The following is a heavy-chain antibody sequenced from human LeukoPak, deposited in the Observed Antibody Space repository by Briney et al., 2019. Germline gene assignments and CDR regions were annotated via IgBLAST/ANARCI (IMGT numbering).Heavy chain of an antibody. J-gene: IGHJ6*03. CDR2: ISSSGSTI. Sequence: GGSLRLSCAASGFTFSDYYMSWIRQAPGKGLEWVSYISSSGSTIYYADSVKGRFTISRDNAKNSLYLQMNSLRAEDAAVYYCARDLRYCSGGSCYDYYYYMDVWGKGTTVTVSS. CDR1: GFTFSDYY. D-gene: IGHD2-15*01. CDR3: ARDLRYCSGGSCYDYYYYMDV. V-gene: IGHV3-11*04.